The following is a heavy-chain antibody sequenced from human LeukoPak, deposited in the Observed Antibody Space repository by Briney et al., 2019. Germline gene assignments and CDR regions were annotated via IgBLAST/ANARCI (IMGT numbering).Heavy chain of an antibody. Sequence: GGSLRLSCAASGFTVSSNYMSWVRQAPGKGLEWVSVIYSGGSTYYADSVKGRFTISRDNSKNTLYLQMNSLRAEDTAVYYCAGEITMVRGKSSAYYYGMDVWGKGTTVTVSS. J-gene: IGHJ6*04. CDR3: AGEITMVRGKSSAYYYGMDV. CDR2: IYSGGST. CDR1: GFTVSSNY. D-gene: IGHD3-10*01. V-gene: IGHV3-53*01.